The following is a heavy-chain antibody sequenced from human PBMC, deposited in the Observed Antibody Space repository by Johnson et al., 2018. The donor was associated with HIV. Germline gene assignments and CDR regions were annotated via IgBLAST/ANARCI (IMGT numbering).Heavy chain of an antibody. V-gene: IGHV3-11*01. D-gene: IGHD3-9*01. CDR3: ARDDILTGYYDAFDI. J-gene: IGHJ3*02. CDR1: GFKFSDFY. Sequence: VQLVESGGGLVKPGGSLRLSCAVSGFKFSDFYMTWIRQVPGKGLECVAYISSSGAGIYYADSVRGRFTISRDNAKNSLYLQMNSLRAEDTAVYYCARDDILTGYYDAFDIWGQGTMVTVSS. CDR2: ISSSGAGI.